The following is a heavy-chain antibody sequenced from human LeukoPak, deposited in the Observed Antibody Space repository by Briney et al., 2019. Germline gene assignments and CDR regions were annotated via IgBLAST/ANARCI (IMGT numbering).Heavy chain of an antibody. Sequence: GGSLRLSCAASGFTVSSNYMSWVRQAPGQGLEWVSVIYSGGSTYYADSVKGRFTIFRDNSKNTLYLQMNSLRAEDTAVYYCARAAYYYGSGSYSGRYYFDYWGQGTLVTVSS. V-gene: IGHV3-66*01. J-gene: IGHJ4*02. D-gene: IGHD3-10*01. CDR2: IYSGGST. CDR3: ARAAYYYGSGSYSGRYYFDY. CDR1: GFTVSSNY.